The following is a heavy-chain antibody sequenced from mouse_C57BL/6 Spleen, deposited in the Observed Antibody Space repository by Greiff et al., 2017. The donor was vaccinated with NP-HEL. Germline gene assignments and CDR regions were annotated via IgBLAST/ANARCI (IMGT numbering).Heavy chain of an antibody. V-gene: IGHV14-2*01. D-gene: IGHD2-1*01. J-gene: IGHJ3*01. CDR3: ARIIRGNYEAY. CDR2: VDPEEGET. Sequence: FPLPPSGPFLLTPGPSFTFSCPSSVFTFPVSFFPWEKEETEQGLEWTGKVDPEEGETKYAPKFQGKATITADTSSNTAYLQLSSLTSEDTAVYYCARIIRGNYEAYWGQGTLVTVSA. CDR1: VFTFPVSF.